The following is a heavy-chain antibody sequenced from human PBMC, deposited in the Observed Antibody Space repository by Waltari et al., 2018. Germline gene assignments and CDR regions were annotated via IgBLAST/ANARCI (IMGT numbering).Heavy chain of an antibody. CDR2: IIPILGIA. CDR1: GGTFSSYA. Sequence: QVQLVQSGAEVKKPGSSVKVSCKASGGTFSSYAISWVRQATGQGLEWMGGIIPILGIANDAQKYQGRVTITADKSTSTAYMELSSLRSEETAVYYCARDGGGDQPVDPWGQGTLVTVSS. J-gene: IGHJ5*02. CDR3: ARDGGGDQPVDP. D-gene: IGHD2-21*01. V-gene: IGHV1-69*10.